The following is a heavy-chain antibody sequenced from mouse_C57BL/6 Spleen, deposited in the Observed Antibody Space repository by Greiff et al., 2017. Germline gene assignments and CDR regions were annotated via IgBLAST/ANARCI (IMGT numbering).Heavy chain of an antibody. CDR2: IDPSDSYT. Sequence: QAHVKQPGAELVMPGASVKLSCKASGYTFTSYWMHWVKQRPGQGLEWIGEIDPSDSYTNYNQKFKGKSTSTVDKSSSTAYMQLSSLTSEDSAVYCCARSNYSNTRAMDYWGQGTSVTVSS. V-gene: IGHV1-69*01. CDR3: ARSNYSNTRAMDY. D-gene: IGHD2-5*01. CDR1: GYTFTSYW. J-gene: IGHJ4*01.